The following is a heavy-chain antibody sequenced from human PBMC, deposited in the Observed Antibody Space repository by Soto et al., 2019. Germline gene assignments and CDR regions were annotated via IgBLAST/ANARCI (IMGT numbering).Heavy chain of an antibody. Sequence: EVQLLESGGGLVQPGGSLRLSCAASGFTFSSYAMRWVRQAPVKGLEWVSAISGSGGSTYHADSVKGRFTISRDNSKNALYLHMNSLRAEDTAVYFCAGRGRGSYCDCWGQGSLVTVSS. J-gene: IGHJ4*02. CDR3: AGRGRGSYCDC. CDR2: ISGSGGST. V-gene: IGHV3-23*01. CDR1: GFTFSSYA. D-gene: IGHD1-26*01.